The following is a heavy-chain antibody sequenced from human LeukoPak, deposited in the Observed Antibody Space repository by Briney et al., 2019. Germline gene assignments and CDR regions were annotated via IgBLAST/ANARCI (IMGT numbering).Heavy chain of an antibody. V-gene: IGHV3-23*01. D-gene: IGHD3-10*01. CDR1: GFTFSSYA. J-gene: IGHJ4*02. Sequence: PGGSLRLSCAASGFTFSSYAMSWVRQAPGKGLEWVSAISGSGDSTYYADSVKGRFTISRDNSKNTLYLQMNSLRAEDTAVYYCAKSPPSITMVRGPRPGYFDYWGQGTLVTVSS. CDR2: ISGSGDST. CDR3: AKSPPSITMVRGPRPGYFDY.